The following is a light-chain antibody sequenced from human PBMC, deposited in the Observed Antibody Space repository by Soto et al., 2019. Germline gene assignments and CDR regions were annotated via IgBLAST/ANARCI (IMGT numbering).Light chain of an antibody. CDR3: QQRSEWPRT. CDR2: DAS. J-gene: IGKJ1*01. CDR1: QSISSS. Sequence: EIVLTQSPATLSLSPGERATLSCRASQSISSSLAWYQQKPGQAPRLLIYDASTRATGFPARFSGSGSGTHFTLTIGSLEPEDFAVYYCQQRSEWPRTFCQGTKVEIK. V-gene: IGKV3-11*01.